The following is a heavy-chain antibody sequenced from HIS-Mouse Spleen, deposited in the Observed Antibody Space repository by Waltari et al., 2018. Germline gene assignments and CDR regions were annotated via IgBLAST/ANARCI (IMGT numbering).Heavy chain of an antibody. V-gene: IGHV4-39*07. CDR1: GGSISSSSYY. Sequence: QLQLQESGPGLVKPSETLSLTCTVSGGSISSSSYYWGWIRQPPGKGLEWIGSIYYSGRPYYTPSLKRRVTISVDTSKNQFSLKLSSVTAADTAVYYCAREIPYSSSWYDWYFDLWGRGTLVTVSS. D-gene: IGHD6-13*01. J-gene: IGHJ2*01. CDR3: AREIPYSSSWYDWYFDL. CDR2: IYYSGRP.